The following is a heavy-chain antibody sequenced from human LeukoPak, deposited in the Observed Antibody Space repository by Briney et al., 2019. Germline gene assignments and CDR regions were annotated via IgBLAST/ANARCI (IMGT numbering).Heavy chain of an antibody. CDR2: INPNSGGT. CDR1: GYTFTGYY. Sequence: GASVKVSCKASGYTFTGYYMHWVRQAPGQGLEWMGWINPNSGGTNYAQKFQGWVTMTRDTSIRTAYMELSRLRSGDTAMYYCARLRSSWEANWFDPWGQGTLVTVSS. J-gene: IGHJ5*02. CDR3: ARLRSSWEANWFDP. D-gene: IGHD6-13*01. V-gene: IGHV1-2*04.